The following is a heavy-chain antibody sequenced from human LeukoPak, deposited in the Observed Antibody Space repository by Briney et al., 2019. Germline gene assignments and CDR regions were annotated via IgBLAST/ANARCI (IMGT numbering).Heavy chain of an antibody. CDR2: TYYRSKWYN. CDR1: GDSVSSNSAA. Sequence: SQTLSLTCAISGDSVSSNSAAWDWIRQSPPRGLEWLGRTYYRSKWYNDYAVSVKSRITVNPDTSKNQFSLQLNSVAPEDTAVYYCARDHGGTFDIWGQGTMVTVSS. V-gene: IGHV6-1*01. CDR3: ARDHGGTFDI. D-gene: IGHD3-3*01. J-gene: IGHJ3*02.